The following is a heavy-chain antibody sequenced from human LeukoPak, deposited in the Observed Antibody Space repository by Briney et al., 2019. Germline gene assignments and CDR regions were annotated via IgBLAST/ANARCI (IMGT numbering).Heavy chain of an antibody. D-gene: IGHD5-24*01. CDR3: AKVQEMATILPPFHY. Sequence: PGGSLRLSCAASGFTFSTYAMTWVRQAPGKGLEWVSVISGSGDSTYSADSVKGRFTISRDNSKNTLYLQMNSLRAEDTAVYYCAKVQEMATILPPFHYWGQGTLVTVSS. CDR2: ISGSGDST. J-gene: IGHJ4*02. V-gene: IGHV3-23*01. CDR1: GFTFSTYA.